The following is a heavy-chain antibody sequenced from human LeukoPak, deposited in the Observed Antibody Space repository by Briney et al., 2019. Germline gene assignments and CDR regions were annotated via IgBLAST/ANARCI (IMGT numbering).Heavy chain of an antibody. D-gene: IGHD1-26*01. Sequence: SETLSLTCTVSGGSISSGSYYWSWIRQPAGKGLEWIGRIYTSGSTNYNPSLKSRVTISVDTSKNQFSLKLSSVTAADTAVYYCARAAGSYFDYWGQGTLVTVSS. CDR1: GGSISSGSYY. J-gene: IGHJ4*02. V-gene: IGHV4-61*02. CDR3: ARAAGSYFDY. CDR2: IYTSGST.